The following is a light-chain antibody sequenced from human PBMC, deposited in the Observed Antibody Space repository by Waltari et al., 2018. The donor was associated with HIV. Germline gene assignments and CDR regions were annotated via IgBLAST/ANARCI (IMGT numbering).Light chain of an antibody. CDR1: RSDRGGSIS. Sequence: QSPLTPPASVSGSPGPSITILYTGPRSDRGGSISVSWYQHHPGKAPKLIIYDVTERPTGIPNRFSGYKSDNTASLTISGLQTEDEADFYCSSYITGSPFVFGGGTKVTVL. V-gene: IGLV2-14*03. J-gene: IGLJ2*01. CDR3: SSYITGSPFV. CDR2: DVT.